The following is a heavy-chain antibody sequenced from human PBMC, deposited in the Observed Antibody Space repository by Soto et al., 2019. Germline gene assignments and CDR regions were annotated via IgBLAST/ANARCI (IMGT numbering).Heavy chain of an antibody. V-gene: IGHV3-9*01. CDR1: GFTFYDYA. D-gene: IGHD1-1*01. J-gene: IGHJ4*02. CDR2: ISWNSGNI. CDR3: AKDASITTTYLAH. Sequence: GGSLRLSCAASGFTFYDYAMHWVRQAPGKGLEWVSSISWNSGNIDYADSVKGRFTVSRDNAKNSLYLHMSSLRSEDTALYYCAKDASITTTYLAHWGQGTLVTVSS.